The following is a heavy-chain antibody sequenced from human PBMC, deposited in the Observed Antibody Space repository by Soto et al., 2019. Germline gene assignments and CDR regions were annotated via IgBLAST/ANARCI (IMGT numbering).Heavy chain of an antibody. D-gene: IGHD6-19*01. J-gene: IGHJ6*03. CDR1: GFSLSTSGVG. CDR2: IYWDDDK. V-gene: IGHV2-5*02. Sequence: ASGPTLVNPTQTLTLTCTFSGFSLSTSGVGVGWIRQPPGKALEWLAPIYWDDDKRYSPSLKSRLTITKDTSKNQVVLTMTNMDPVDTATYYCAHTLFRRETIAVAGDYYMDVWGKGTTVTVSS. CDR3: AHTLFRRETIAVAGDYYMDV.